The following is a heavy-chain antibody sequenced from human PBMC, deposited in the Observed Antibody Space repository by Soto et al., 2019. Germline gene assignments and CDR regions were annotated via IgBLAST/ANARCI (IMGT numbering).Heavy chain of an antibody. V-gene: IGHV4-39*01. Sequence: PSETRSRTCSVSGDSMRGYHFYWGWIRQAPGKGLEWIGSAYFSGGNTYYGPSLKSRVSISVDKSKNEFSLRLTSLTAAATAVYFCAYGSSSAWIDYWGQGTLVTV. CDR3: AYGSSSAWIDY. J-gene: IGHJ4*02. D-gene: IGHD6-25*01. CDR1: GDSMRGYHFY. CDR2: AYFSGGNT.